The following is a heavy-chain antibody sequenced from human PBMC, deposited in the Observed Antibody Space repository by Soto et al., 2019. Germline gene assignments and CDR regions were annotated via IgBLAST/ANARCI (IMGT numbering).Heavy chain of an antibody. CDR2: IWYDGSNK. Sequence: GGSLRLSCAASGFTFSSYGMHWVRQAPGKGLEWVAVIWYDGSNKYYADSVKGRFIISRDNSKNTLYLQMNSLRAEDTAVYYCARVGVDYDFWSGYYRLMSYCYYYYMDVWGKGTTVTVSS. CDR3: ARVGVDYDFWSGYYRLMSYCYYYYMDV. J-gene: IGHJ6*03. V-gene: IGHV3-33*01. CDR1: GFTFSSYG. D-gene: IGHD3-3*01.